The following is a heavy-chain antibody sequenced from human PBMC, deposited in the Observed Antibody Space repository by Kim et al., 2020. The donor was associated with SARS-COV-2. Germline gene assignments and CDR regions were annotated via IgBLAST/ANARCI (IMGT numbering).Heavy chain of an antibody. CDR2: LNTNTGNP. Sequence: ASVKVSCQASGYTFTSYAMNWVRQAPGQGLEWMGWLNTNTGNPTYAQGFTGRFVFSLDTSVSTAYLQISSLKAEDTAVYYCARDRILGGSGGYYRSVGYWGQGTLVTVPS. CDR3: ARDRILGGSGGYYRSVGY. V-gene: IGHV7-4-1*02. J-gene: IGHJ4*02. CDR1: GYTFTSYA. D-gene: IGHD3-10*01.